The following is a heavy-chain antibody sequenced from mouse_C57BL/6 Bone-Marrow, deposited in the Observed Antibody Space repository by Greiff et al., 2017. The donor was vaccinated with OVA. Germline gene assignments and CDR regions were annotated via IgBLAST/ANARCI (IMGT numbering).Heavy chain of an antibody. V-gene: IGHV5-15*01. CDR2: ISNLAYSL. Sequence: EVKLVESGGGLVQPGGSLKLSCAASGFTFSDYGMAWVRQAPRKGPEWVAFISNLAYSLYYADTVTGRFTISRENAKNTLYLEMSSLRSEDTAMYYCARHRGDWYVDVWGTGTTVTVSS. D-gene: IGHD3-3*01. CDR1: GFTFSDYG. J-gene: IGHJ1*03. CDR3: ARHRGDWYVDV.